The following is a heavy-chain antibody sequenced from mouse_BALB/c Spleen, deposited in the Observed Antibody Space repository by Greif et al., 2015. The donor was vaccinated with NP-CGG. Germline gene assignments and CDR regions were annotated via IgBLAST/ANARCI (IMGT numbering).Heavy chain of an antibody. CDR3: ALYYYGSSSFAY. D-gene: IGHD1-1*01. CDR2: IDPANGNS. V-gene: IGHV14-3*02. J-gene: IGHJ3*01. CDR1: GFNIKDTY. Sequence: VQLKHSGAELVKPGASVKLSCTASGFNIKDTYLHWVKQRPDQGLEWIGRIDPANGNSKYDPKFQGKATITANTSSNTAYLQLSSLTSEDTAVYCCALYYYGSSSFAYWGQGTLVTVSA.